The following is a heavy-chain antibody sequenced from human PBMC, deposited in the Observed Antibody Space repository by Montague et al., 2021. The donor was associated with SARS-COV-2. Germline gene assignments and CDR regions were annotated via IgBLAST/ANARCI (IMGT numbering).Heavy chain of an antibody. J-gene: IGHJ4*02. CDR1: GFTFSSYG. CDR2: IWYDGSNK. Sequence: SLRLSCAASGFTFSSYGLHWVRPAPGKGLEWVAVIWYDGSNKYYADSVKGRFTISRDNSKNTLYLQMNSLRAEDTAVYYCARDSKSYYYGSFFRGGNYFDYWGQGTLVTVSS. D-gene: IGHD3-10*01. CDR3: ARDSKSYYYGSFFRGGNYFDY. V-gene: IGHV3-33*01.